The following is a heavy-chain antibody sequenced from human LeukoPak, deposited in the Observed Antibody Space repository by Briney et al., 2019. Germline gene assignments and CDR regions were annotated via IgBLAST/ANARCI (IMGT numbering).Heavy chain of an antibody. J-gene: IGHJ5*02. CDR1: GGSISSGGYY. V-gene: IGHV4-39*07. Sequence: SETLSLTCTVSGGSISSGGYYWSWIRQPPGKGLEWIGEINHSGSTNYNPSLKSRVTISVDTSKNQFSLKLSSVTAADTAVYYCARDPEGGSVNNWFDPWGQGTLVTVSS. CDR3: ARDPEGGSVNNWFDP. D-gene: IGHD3-10*01. CDR2: INHSGST.